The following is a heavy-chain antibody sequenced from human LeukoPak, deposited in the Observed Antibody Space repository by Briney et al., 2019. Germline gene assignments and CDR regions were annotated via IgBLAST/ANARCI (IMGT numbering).Heavy chain of an antibody. D-gene: IGHD3-10*01. CDR1: GFTFSSYA. CDR3: ARSGRYYYGSGSYPLGPDY. Sequence: QTGGSLRLSCAASGFTFSSYAMHWVRQAPGKGLEWVAVISYDGSNKYYADSVKGRFTICRDNSKNTLYLQMNSLRAEDTAVYYCARSGRYYYGSGSYPLGPDYWGQGTLVTVSS. V-gene: IGHV3-30-3*01. J-gene: IGHJ4*02. CDR2: ISYDGSNK.